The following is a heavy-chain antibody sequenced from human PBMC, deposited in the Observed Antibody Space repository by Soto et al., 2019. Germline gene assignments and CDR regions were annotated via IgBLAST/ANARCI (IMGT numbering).Heavy chain of an antibody. V-gene: IGHV3-74*01. CDR3: ARDQGCSSTSCYVFYNWFDT. J-gene: IGHJ5*02. Sequence: GSLRLSCAASGFTFSNFWMHWVRQAPGKGLVWVSRINSDGSSTNYADSVKGRFTTSRDNAKNTLYLQMKSLRAEDTAVYYCARDQGCSSTSCYVFYNWFDTWGQGTLVTVSS. CDR1: GFTFSNFW. D-gene: IGHD2-2*01. CDR2: INSDGSST.